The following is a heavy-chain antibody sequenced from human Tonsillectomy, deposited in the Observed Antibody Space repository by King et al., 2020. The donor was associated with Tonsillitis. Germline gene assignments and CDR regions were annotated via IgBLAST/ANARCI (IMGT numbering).Heavy chain of an antibody. CDR1: CVSVISDDYY. D-gene: IGHD4-23*01. CDR2: IYHNANTYNPTT. CDR3: ARYGGGVFDP. V-gene: IGHV4-31*11. Sequence: VQLQESGPGLVKPSPALSLTFVVSCVSVISDDYYLTWILQHPGKGLSWFAYIYHNANTYNPTTFYNPSLKIRLTMSIDTSRNHFSLTLNSETAADTAVYCCARYGGGVFDPWGQGTLVAVSS. J-gene: IGHJ5*02.